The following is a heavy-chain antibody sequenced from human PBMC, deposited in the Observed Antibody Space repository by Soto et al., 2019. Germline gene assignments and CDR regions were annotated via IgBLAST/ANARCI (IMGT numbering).Heavy chain of an antibody. CDR2: IWYDGSNK. Sequence: GGSLRLSCAASGFTFSSYGMHWVRQVPGRGLEWVAVIWYDGSNKYYADSVKGRFTISRDNSKNTLYLQMNSLRAEDTAVYYCARYFHYGDYESALDYWGQGTLVTVSS. CDR3: ARYFHYGDYESALDY. CDR1: GFTFSSYG. D-gene: IGHD4-17*01. J-gene: IGHJ4*02. V-gene: IGHV3-33*01.